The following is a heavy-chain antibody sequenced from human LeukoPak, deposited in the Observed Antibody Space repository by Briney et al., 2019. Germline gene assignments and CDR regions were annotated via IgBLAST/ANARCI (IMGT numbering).Heavy chain of an antibody. V-gene: IGHV4-39*01. CDR1: DDSVSRGNYY. J-gene: IGHJ5*02. Sequence: SETLSLTCNVSDDSVSRGNYYWAWIRQPPGKRLEWIGIIFYSGSTHYNPSLKSRVTISVDTSKNQFSLHLRSVAAADTAVYYCARRSGDAAMVGNWFDPWGQGTLVTVSS. CDR3: ARRSGDAAMVGNWFDP. CDR2: IFYSGST. D-gene: IGHD5-18*01.